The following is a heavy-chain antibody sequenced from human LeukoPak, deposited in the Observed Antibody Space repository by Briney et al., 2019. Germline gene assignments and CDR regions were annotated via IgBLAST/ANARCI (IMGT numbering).Heavy chain of an antibody. Sequence: GGSLRLSCAASGFTVSINYMSSVRQAPGKGLEWVSVIYSGGSTYYADSVKGRFTISRDNSKNTLYLQMNSLRAEDTAVYYCARGDFDGGNSYYFDYWGQGTLVTVSS. CDR1: GFTVSINY. CDR2: IYSGGST. J-gene: IGHJ4*02. V-gene: IGHV3-53*01. CDR3: ARGDFDGGNSYYFDY. D-gene: IGHD4-23*01.